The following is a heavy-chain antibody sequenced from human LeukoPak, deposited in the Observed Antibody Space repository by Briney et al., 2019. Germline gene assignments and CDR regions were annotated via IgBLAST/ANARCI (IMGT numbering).Heavy chain of an antibody. Sequence: PSETLSLTCTVSGGSISSSSYYWGWIRQPPGKGLEWTGSIYYSGSTYYNPSLKSRVTISVDTSKNQFSLKLSSVTAADTAVYYCARVLLESSGGGFDPWGQGTLVTVSS. CDR3: ARVLLESSGGGFDP. CDR2: IYYSGST. V-gene: IGHV4-39*07. CDR1: GGSISSSSYY. J-gene: IGHJ5*02. D-gene: IGHD6-25*01.